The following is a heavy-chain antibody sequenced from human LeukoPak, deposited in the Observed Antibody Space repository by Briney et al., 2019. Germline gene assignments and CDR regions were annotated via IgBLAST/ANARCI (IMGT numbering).Heavy chain of an antibody. V-gene: IGHV6-1*01. Sequence: SQTLSLTCAISGDTVSSNSATWNWIRQSPSRGLEWLGRTYYTSKWYSDYAVSVKSRITINPNTSKNQFSLQLNSVTPEDTAVYYCARIGHPWGIEDAFDIWGQGTMVTVSS. CDR2: TYYTSKWYS. CDR1: GDTVSSNSAT. D-gene: IGHD3-16*01. CDR3: ARIGHPWGIEDAFDI. J-gene: IGHJ3*02.